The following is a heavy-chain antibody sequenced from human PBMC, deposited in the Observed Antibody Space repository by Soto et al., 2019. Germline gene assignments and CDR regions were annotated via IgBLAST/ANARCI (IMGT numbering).Heavy chain of an antibody. J-gene: IGHJ4*02. CDR1: GGSISGYY. V-gene: IGHV4-59*01. CDR2: VYYNGNT. D-gene: IGHD2-15*01. CDR3: ARGSGRYYFDY. Sequence: QVQLQESGPGLVKPSETLSLTCTVSGGSISGYYWNWIRQPPGKKLEWIGNVYYNGNTNYNPYLQSRLTRSVDASKNQFSLKLSSVTAADTAVYYCARGSGRYYFDYWGQGTLVTVSS.